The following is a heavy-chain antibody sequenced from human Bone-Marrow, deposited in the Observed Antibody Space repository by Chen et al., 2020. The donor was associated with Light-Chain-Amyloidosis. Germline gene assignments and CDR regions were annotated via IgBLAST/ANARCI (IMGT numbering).Heavy chain of an antibody. CDR3: ANTGGAVNPYFYYYYMDV. J-gene: IGHJ6*03. Sequence: EVQLLESGGGLVQPGGSLSLSCAASGLTFSSYAMTWVRQAPGKGLEWVSTISGSGGSTYYADSVKGRFTISRDNSKNTLYLQMNSLRAEDTAVYYCANTGGAVNPYFYYYYMDVWGRGTTVTVSS. D-gene: IGHD3-10*01. CDR2: ISGSGGST. CDR1: GLTFSSYA. V-gene: IGHV3-23*01.